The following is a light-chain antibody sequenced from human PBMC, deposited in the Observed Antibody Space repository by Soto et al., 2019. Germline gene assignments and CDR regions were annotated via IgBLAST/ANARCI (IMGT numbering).Light chain of an antibody. CDR1: NSDVGGYNY. CDR3: CSYVDTDTWV. Sequence: QSVLTRPRSVSGSPGQSVTISCTGTNSDVGGYNYVSWYQQYPGKAPKLMISGVSERPSGVPDRFSGSKSGNTASLTISGLQAEDEADYYCCSYVDTDTWVFGGGTKLTVL. V-gene: IGLV2-11*01. CDR2: GVS. J-gene: IGLJ3*02.